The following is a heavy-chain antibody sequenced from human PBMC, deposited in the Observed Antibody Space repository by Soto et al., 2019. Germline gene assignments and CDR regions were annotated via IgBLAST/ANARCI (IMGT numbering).Heavy chain of an antibody. CDR1: GYTFTSYD. CDR3: ARVRRLAFRHGYNYEY. CDR2: MNPNSGNT. J-gene: IGHJ4*02. V-gene: IGHV1-8*01. D-gene: IGHD5-12*01. Sequence: QVQLVQSGAEVKKPGASVKVSCKASGYTFTSYDINWVRQATGQGLEWMGWMNPNSGNTGYAQKFQGRVTMTRNTSISTAYMELSSLRSEDTAVYYCARVRRLAFRHGYNYEYWGQGTLVTVSS.